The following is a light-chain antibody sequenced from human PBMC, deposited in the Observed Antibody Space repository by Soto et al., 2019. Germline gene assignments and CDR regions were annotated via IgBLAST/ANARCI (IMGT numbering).Light chain of an antibody. CDR3: SSYTSSNTLEV. V-gene: IGLV2-14*01. CDR1: SRDVGGSNY. Sequence: QSALIQPASVSGSPGQSITISCTGTSRDVGGSNYVSWYQHHPHRAPKLLIYEFSYRPSGVSSRFSGSKSGNTASLTISGLQAEDEADYYCSSYTSSNTLEVFGVGTKVTV. J-gene: IGLJ1*01. CDR2: EFS.